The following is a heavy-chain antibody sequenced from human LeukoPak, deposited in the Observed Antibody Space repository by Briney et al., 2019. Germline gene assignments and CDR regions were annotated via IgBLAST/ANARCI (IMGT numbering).Heavy chain of an antibody. CDR1: GFTFSSYA. V-gene: IGHV3-23*01. Sequence: GGSLRLSCAASGFTFSSYAMSWVRQAPGKGLEWVSGISGSGGGTTYYTDSVKGRFTISRDNPKNTLYLQMNSLRVEDTAVYYCAKVRTTAARIFDYWGKGTRVTVPS. CDR3: AKVRTTAARIFDY. CDR2: ISGSGGGTT. D-gene: IGHD6-6*01. J-gene: IGHJ4*02.